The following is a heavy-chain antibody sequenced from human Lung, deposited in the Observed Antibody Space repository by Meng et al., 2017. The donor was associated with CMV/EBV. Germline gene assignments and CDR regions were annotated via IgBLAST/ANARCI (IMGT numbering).Heavy chain of an antibody. CDR2: VFHTGAT. CDR3: ARDSLYEPKYGTDV. Sequence: SETLSLXCTVSGGSISSSSYYWSWIRQHPGKGPEWIGYVFHTGATYYSPSLNSRLTLSLDTSKNQFSLKLSSVTAADTAVYYCARDSLYEPKYGTDVWGQRTTVTVSS. D-gene: IGHD5/OR15-5a*01. CDR1: GGSISSSSYY. V-gene: IGHV4-31*03. J-gene: IGHJ6*02.